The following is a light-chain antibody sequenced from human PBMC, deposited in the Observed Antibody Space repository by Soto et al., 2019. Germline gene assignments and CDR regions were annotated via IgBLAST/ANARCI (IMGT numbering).Light chain of an antibody. Sequence: EIVMTQSPATLSMSPGERVTLSCRASQSVGTSLAWYQQTPGQAPRLLIYGASTRATSIPARFSGSGSGTEFTLTISSLQSEDFAVYYCQQYNNRPPMYTFGQGTKLEIK. CDR3: QQYNNRPPMYT. V-gene: IGKV3-15*01. J-gene: IGKJ2*01. CDR1: QSVGTS. CDR2: GAS.